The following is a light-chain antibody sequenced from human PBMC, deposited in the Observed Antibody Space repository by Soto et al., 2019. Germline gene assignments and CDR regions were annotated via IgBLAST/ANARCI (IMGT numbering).Light chain of an antibody. CDR1: QSVTSNY. Sequence: EGVLTQSPGTVSLSPGERATLSCRASQSVTSNYLAWYQQKPGQAPRLLIYAASSRATGIPDRFSGSGSGTDFTLSISRLEPEDFAVYYCHQYGSSSTWTFGQGTKVEIK. V-gene: IGKV3-20*01. CDR3: HQYGSSSTWT. J-gene: IGKJ1*01. CDR2: AAS.